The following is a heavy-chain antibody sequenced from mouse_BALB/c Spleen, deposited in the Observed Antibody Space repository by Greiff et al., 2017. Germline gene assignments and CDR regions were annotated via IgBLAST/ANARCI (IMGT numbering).Heavy chain of an antibody. V-gene: IGHV14-3*02. Sequence: VQLQQSGAELVKPGASVKLSCTASGFNIKDTYMHWVKQRPEQGLEWIGRIDPANGNTKYDPKFQGKATITADTSSNTAYLQLSSLTSEDTAVYYCARATGNYPFFDYWGQGTTLTVSS. J-gene: IGHJ2*01. CDR3: ARATGNYPFFDY. CDR2: IDPANGNT. CDR1: GFNIKDTY. D-gene: IGHD2-1*01.